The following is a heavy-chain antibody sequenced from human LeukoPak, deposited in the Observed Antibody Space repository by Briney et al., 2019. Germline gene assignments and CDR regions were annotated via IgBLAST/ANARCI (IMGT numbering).Heavy chain of an antibody. J-gene: IGHJ6*03. CDR2: IRYDGSNK. Sequence: PGGSLRLPCAASGFTFSSYGMHWVRQAPGKGLEWVAFIRYDGSNKYYADSVKGRFTISRDNSKNTLYLQMNSLRAEDTAVYYCAKGLTTGTTEYYYYYMDVWGKGTTVTVSS. CDR1: GFTFSSYG. V-gene: IGHV3-30*02. CDR3: AKGLTTGTTEYYYYYMDV. D-gene: IGHD1-1*01.